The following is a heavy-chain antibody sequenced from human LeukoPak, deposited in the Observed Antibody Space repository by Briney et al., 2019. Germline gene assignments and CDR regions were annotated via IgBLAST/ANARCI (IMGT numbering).Heavy chain of an antibody. V-gene: IGHV3-74*01. CDR3: VRESGYTYGL. D-gene: IGHD5-24*01. CDR2: IKSDGTTT. CDR1: GFTFSGYW. J-gene: IGHJ4*02. Sequence: GGSLRLSCTASGFTFSGYWMHWVRQVPGKGLVWVSYIKSDGTTTNYADSVKGRFTISRDNAKNTLYLQMNSLRVDDTAVYYCVRESGYTYGLWGQGSLVTVSS.